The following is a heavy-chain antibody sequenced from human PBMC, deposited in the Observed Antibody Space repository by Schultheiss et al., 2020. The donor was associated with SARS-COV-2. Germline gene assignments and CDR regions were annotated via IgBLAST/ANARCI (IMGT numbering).Heavy chain of an antibody. V-gene: IGHV4-59*01. J-gene: IGHJ6*02. Sequence: SETLSLTCTVSGGSISSYYWSWIRQPPGKGLEWIGSIHYSGTTYYNPSLKSRVTLSMDASTNQVSLKLSSVTAADTAVYYCARDPDGYLVYHHGMDVWGQGTTVTVSS. CDR3: ARDPDGYLVYHHGMDV. D-gene: IGHD5-24*01. CDR2: IHYSGTT. CDR1: GGSISSYY.